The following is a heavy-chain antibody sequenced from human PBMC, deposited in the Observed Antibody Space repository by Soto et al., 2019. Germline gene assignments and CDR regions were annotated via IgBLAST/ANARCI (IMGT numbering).Heavy chain of an antibody. CDR1: GYTFTNQY. CDR3: AREGSYYFDNRLDY. J-gene: IGHJ4*02. V-gene: IGHV1-46*01. D-gene: IGHD3-22*01. CDR2: INPTGGST. Sequence: QVQLVQSGAEVRKPGASVKVSCKAAGYTFTNQYIHWVRQAPGQGLEWMGIINPTGGSTTYAQKFQGRISMTGDTSTSTVYMDLSSLRSKDTAVYYCAREGSYYFDNRLDYWGQGTLVTVSS.